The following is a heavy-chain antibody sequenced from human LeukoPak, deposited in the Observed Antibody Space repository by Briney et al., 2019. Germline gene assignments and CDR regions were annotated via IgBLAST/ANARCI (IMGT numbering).Heavy chain of an antibody. J-gene: IGHJ4*02. CDR2: ISYDANKK. Sequence: PGRSLRLSCAASGFTFSSYGMHWVRQAPGKGLEWVAVISYDANKKYYADSVKGRFTISRDNSKNTLYLQMNSLRAEDTAVYYCARDRDPYSYGPFDYWGQGTLVTVSS. V-gene: IGHV3-30*03. D-gene: IGHD5-18*01. CDR3: ARDRDPYSYGPFDY. CDR1: GFTFSSYG.